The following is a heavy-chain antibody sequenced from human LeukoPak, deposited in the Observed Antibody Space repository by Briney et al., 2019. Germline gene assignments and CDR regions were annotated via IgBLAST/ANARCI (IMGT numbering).Heavy chain of an antibody. CDR1: GFTFSSYA. CDR3: AKASWVSNGDAVL. Sequence: GGSLRLSCAASGFTFSSYAMSWVRQAPARGLEWVSSLRGDGSTFYADSVKGRFTLSRDESRNTVYFQLNGLRVEDTAVYYCAKASWVSNGDAVLWGQGTLVTVFS. V-gene: IGHV3-23*01. J-gene: IGHJ4*02. D-gene: IGHD1-1*01. CDR2: LRGDGST.